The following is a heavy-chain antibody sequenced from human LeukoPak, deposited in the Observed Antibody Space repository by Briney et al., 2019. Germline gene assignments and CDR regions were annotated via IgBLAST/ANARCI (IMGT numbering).Heavy chain of an antibody. D-gene: IGHD5-18*01. J-gene: IGHJ3*02. V-gene: IGHV3-30*02. CDR1: RFTFSSYG. CDR2: IRYDGSNK. Sequence: PGGSLRLSCAASRFTFSSYGMHWVRQAPGKGLEWVAFIRYDGSNKYYADSVKGRFTISRDNSKNTLYLQMNSLRAEDTAVYYCARARSSYGYGDAFDIWGQGTMVTVSS. CDR3: ARARSSYGYGDAFDI.